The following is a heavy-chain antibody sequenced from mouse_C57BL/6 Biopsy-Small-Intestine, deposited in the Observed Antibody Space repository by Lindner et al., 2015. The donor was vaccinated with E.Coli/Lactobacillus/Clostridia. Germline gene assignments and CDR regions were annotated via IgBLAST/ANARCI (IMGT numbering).Heavy chain of an antibody. V-gene: IGHV5-17*01. D-gene: IGHD2-12*01. Sequence: VQLQESGGGLVKPGGPLKLSCAASGFTFSDYGMHWVRQAPEKGLEWVAYISSGSNTIYYADTVKGRFTISRDNAKNTLFLQMTSLRSEDTAMYYCAREGLYAFDYWGQGTTLTVSS. J-gene: IGHJ2*01. CDR2: ISSGSNTI. CDR3: AREGLYAFDY. CDR1: GFTFSDYG.